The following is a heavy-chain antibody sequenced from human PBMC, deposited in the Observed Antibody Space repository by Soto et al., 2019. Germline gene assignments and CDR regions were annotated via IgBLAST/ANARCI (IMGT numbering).Heavy chain of an antibody. V-gene: IGHV4-59*08. D-gene: IGHD3-10*01. CDR1: GRSISSYY. J-gene: IGHJ4*02. CDR2: IYYSGST. Sequence: SETLSLTGTVCGRSISSYYWSWIRQPPGKGLEWIGYIYYSGSTNYNPSLKSRVTISVDTSKNQFSLKLNSMTAADTAVYYCARHNYGSGSTYFDYWGQGTLVTVS. CDR3: ARHNYGSGSTYFDY.